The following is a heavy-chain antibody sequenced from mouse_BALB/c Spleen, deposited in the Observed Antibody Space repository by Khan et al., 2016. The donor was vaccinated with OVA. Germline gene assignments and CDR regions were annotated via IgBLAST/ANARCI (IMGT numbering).Heavy chain of an antibody. J-gene: IGHJ1*01. CDR1: GYSFTGYY. CDR3: AMYHGYCDV. CDR2: VNPNNGGT. Sequence: EVQLQQSGPDLVKPGASVKISCKASGYSFTGYYIHWVKQSHGKSLEWIGRVNPNNGGTSYNQKFKGKAILTVDKSYNTAYMELRSLTSEYSAVYSWAMYHGYCDVWGAGTTVTVSS. V-gene: IGHV1-26*01.